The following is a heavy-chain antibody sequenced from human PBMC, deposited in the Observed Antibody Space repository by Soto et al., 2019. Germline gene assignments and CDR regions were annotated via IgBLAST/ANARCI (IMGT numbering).Heavy chain of an antibody. J-gene: IGHJ6*02. D-gene: IGHD3-22*01. CDR3: ARNYHISGYFHWAQGYYGMDV. CDR2: ISAYNGNT. V-gene: IGHV1-18*01. CDR1: GYTFTSYG. Sequence: ASVKVSCKASGYTFTSYGISWVRQAPGQGLEWMGWISAYNGNTNYAQKLQGRVTMTTDTSTSTAYMELRSLRSDDTAVYYCARNYHISGYFHWAQGYYGMDVWGQGTTVTVSS.